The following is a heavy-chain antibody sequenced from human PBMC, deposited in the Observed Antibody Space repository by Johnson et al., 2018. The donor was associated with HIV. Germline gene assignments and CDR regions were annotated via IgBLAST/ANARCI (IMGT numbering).Heavy chain of an antibody. V-gene: IGHV3-23*04. Sequence: VQLVESGGGLVQPGGSLRLSCAASGFTFSSYAMSWVRQAPGKGLEWVSAISGSGGRRYCADSVKGRFTISRDNSKNTLYLQMNSLRAEDTAVYYCAKDRRGKQQLVTGNDAFDIWGQGTMVTVSS. CDR3: AKDRRGKQQLVTGNDAFDI. CDR1: GFTFSSYA. CDR2: ISGSGGRR. D-gene: IGHD6-13*01. J-gene: IGHJ3*02.